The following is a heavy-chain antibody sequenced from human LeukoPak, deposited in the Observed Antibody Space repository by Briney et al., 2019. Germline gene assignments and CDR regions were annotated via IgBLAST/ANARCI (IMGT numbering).Heavy chain of an antibody. CDR3: ARTYYYGSGSYYKGYYYYMDV. V-gene: IGHV1-2*02. J-gene: IGHJ6*03. CDR1: GYTFTGYY. CDR2: INPNSGGT. Sequence: GASVKVSCKASGYTFTGYYMHWVREAPGQGLEWRGWINPNSGGTNYAQKFRGRVTMTRDTSISTAYMELSRLRSDDTAVYYCARTYYYGSGSYYKGYYYYMDVWGKGTTVTISS. D-gene: IGHD3-10*01.